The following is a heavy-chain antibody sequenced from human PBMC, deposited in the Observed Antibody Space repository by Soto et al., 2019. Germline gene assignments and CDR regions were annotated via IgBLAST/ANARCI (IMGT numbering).Heavy chain of an antibody. CDR1: GFTFGSFQ. J-gene: IGHJ4*02. Sequence: GESLKISCEASGFTFGSFQMNWVRQAPGRGLEWISHISGSGDTIYYADSVKGRFTISRDNAKDSLALHMNSLRAEDTGVYFCAREAAYGVRFAGGYFDLWGQGTQVTVSS. CDR2: ISGSGDTI. CDR3: AREAAYGVRFAGGYFDL. D-gene: IGHD4-17*01. V-gene: IGHV3-48*03.